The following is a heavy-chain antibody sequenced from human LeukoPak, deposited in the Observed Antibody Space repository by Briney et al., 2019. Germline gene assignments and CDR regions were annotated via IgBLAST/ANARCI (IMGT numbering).Heavy chain of an antibody. CDR3: ARGVIWGSPDY. D-gene: IGHD3-16*01. V-gene: IGHV4-34*01. CDR1: GVSFSGYY. Sequence: SETLSLTCAVYGVSFSGYYWSWIRQPPGKGLEWIGEINHSGSTNYNPSLKSRVTISVDTSKNQFSLKLSSVTAADTAVYYCARGVIWGSPDYWGQGTLVTVSS. J-gene: IGHJ4*02. CDR2: INHSGST.